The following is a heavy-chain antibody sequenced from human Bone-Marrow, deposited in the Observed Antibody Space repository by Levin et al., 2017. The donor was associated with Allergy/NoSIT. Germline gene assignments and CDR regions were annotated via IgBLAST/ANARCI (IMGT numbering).Heavy chain of an antibody. J-gene: IGHJ4*02. D-gene: IGHD5-24*01. V-gene: IGHV3-15*05. CDR2: ITSKADGVAT. Sequence: GGSLRLSCAASGFTFRNAYMTRVRQVPGKGLQWVGRITSKADGVATDYAASVKGRFTISRDDSKNTLFLQMNSLKTEDSALYFCSTRRRGGEITQLIDYWGQGTLVAVSS. CDR1: GFTFRNAY. CDR3: STRRRGGEITQLIDY.